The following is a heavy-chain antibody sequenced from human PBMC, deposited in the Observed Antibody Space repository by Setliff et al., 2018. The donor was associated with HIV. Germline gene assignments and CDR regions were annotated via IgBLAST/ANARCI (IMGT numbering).Heavy chain of an antibody. CDR1: GFSFSRHY. V-gene: IGHV3-7*05. J-gene: IGHJ3*02. CDR2: IKQDGSDI. CDR3: ARESIVGGIDDASDM. Sequence: HPGGSLRLSCVASGFSFSRHYMTWVRQAPGKGLEWVANIKQDGSDIHYVDSVKGRFTISRDNAKNSLYLQMNSLRAEDTAIYYCARESIVGGIDDASDMWGQGTMVTVSS. D-gene: IGHD1-26*01.